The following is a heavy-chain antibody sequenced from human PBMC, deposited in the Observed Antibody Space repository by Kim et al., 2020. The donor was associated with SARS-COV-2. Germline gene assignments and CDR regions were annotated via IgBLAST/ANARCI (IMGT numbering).Heavy chain of an antibody. CDR2: INTNTVNP. V-gene: IGHV7-4-1*02. D-gene: IGHD3-10*01. J-gene: IGHJ4*02. CDR3: ARDVYVSGSYPLRH. Sequence: ASVKVSCKASGYTFTTYAMCWLRQAPGQGLEWMGWINTNTVNPTYVQGFTGRFVFSVDTSVSTTYLEINSLKVEDTAVYYCARDVYVSGSYPLRHWDQGTLVTVSS. CDR1: GYTFTTYA.